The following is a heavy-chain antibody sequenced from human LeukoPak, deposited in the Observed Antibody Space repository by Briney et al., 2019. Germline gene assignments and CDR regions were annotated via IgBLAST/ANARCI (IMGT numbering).Heavy chain of an antibody. D-gene: IGHD2-2*01. CDR2: VYYSGST. V-gene: IGHV4-59*08. Sequence: SETLSLTCTVSGASLHDDHFTWIRQPPGRGLEWIGFVYYSGSTNYNPSLKSRVTISVDTSKNQFSLKLSSVTAADTAVYYCARGGPRPADYWGQGTLVTVSS. CDR1: GASLHDDH. CDR3: ARGGPRPADY. J-gene: IGHJ4*02.